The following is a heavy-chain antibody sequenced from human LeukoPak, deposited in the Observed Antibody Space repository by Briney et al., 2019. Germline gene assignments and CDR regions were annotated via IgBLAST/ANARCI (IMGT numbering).Heavy chain of an antibody. Sequence: GGSLRLSCVASGFSFGKYWMSWVRQAPGKGLEWVANIKLDGSEKNYVDSVKGRFAISRDNTKNSLYLQMNSLRAEDTAVFYCARDQYDTWSRRGNFDSWGQGTLVIVSS. J-gene: IGHJ4*02. CDR2: IKLDGSEK. CDR1: GFSFGKYW. D-gene: IGHD3/OR15-3a*01. V-gene: IGHV3-7*03. CDR3: ARDQYDTWSRRGNFDS.